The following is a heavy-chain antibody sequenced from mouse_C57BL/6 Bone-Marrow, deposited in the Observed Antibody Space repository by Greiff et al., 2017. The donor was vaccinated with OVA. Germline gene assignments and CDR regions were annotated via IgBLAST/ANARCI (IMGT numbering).Heavy chain of an antibody. CDR1: GYTFTSYW. V-gene: IGHV1-55*01. CDR3: ARESIYYDYVVDY. CDR2: IYPGSGST. J-gene: IGHJ2*01. D-gene: IGHD2-4*01. Sequence: QVQLKQPGAELVKPGASVKMSCKASGYTFTSYWITWVKQRPGQGLEWIGDIYPGSGSTNYNEKFKSKATLTVDTSSSTAYMQLSSLTSEDSAVYYCARESIYYDYVVDYWGQGTTLTVSS.